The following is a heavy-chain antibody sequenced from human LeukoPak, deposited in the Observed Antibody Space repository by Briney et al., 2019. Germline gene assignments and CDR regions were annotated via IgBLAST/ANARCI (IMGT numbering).Heavy chain of an antibody. J-gene: IGHJ6*02. V-gene: IGHV4-4*07. CDR2: IYISGST. CDR3: ARDPHPFYYYGMDV. Sequence: SETLSLTCTVSGGSISSYYWSWIRQPAGKGLEWIGRIYISGSTNYNPSLKSRVTMSVDTSKNQFSLKLSSVTAADTAVYYCARDPHPFYYYGMDVWGQGTTVTVSS. CDR1: GGSISSYY.